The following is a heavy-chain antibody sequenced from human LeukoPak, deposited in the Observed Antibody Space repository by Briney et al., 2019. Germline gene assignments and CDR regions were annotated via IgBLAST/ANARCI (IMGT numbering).Heavy chain of an antibody. V-gene: IGHV3-21*01. CDR3: ARQWVLLDYYYYGMDV. CDR1: GFTFSSYS. D-gene: IGHD1-1*01. J-gene: IGHJ6*02. CDR2: ISSSSSYI. Sequence: PGGSLRLSCAASGFTFSSYSMNWVRQAPGKGLEWVSSISSSSSYIYYADSVRGRFTISRGNAKNSLYLQMNSLRAEDTAVYYCARQWVLLDYYYYGMDVWGQGTTVTVSS.